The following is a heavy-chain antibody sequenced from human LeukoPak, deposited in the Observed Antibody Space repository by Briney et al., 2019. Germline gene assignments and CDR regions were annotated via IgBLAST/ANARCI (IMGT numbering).Heavy chain of an antibody. CDR2: IYYSGST. D-gene: IGHD1-26*01. Sequence: SETLSLTCTVSGGSISSYYWSWIRQPPGKGLERIGYIYYSGSTNYNPSLKSRVTISVDTSKNQFSLKLSSVTAADTAVYYCASGSPYYYGMDVWGQGTTVTVSS. V-gene: IGHV4-59*08. CDR3: ASGSPYYYGMDV. J-gene: IGHJ6*02. CDR1: GGSISSYY.